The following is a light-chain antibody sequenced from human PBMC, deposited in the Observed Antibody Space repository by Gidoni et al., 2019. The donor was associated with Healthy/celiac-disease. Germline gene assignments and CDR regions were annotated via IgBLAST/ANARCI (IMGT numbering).Light chain of an antibody. V-gene: IGKV3-15*01. J-gene: IGKJ5*01. CDR2: GAS. CDR3: QQYNNWPPIT. CDR1: QSVSSN. Sequence: SVSPGERATLSCRASQSVSSNLAWYQQKPGQAPRLLIYGASTRATGIPARFSGSWSGTEFTLTISSLQSEDFAVYYCQQYNNWPPITFGQGTRLEIK.